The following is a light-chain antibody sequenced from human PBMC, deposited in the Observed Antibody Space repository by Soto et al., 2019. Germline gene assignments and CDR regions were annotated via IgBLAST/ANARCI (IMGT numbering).Light chain of an antibody. V-gene: IGKV3-20*01. Sequence: EIVLTQSPGTLSLSPGERATLSCRASQSVSSSYLAWYQQKPGQAPRLLVYGASSRATGIADRCSGSGSGTDFTLTISSLEAEDFAVYYCQQYNNWLITFGQGTRLEIK. CDR1: QSVSSSY. J-gene: IGKJ5*01. CDR3: QQYNNWLIT. CDR2: GAS.